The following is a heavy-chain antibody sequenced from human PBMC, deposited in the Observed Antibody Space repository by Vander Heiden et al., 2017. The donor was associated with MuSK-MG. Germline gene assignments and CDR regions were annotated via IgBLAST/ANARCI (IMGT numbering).Heavy chain of an antibody. Sequence: EVQLVESGGGLVQPGGSLRLSCVASGFTFSSYSMAWVRQVPGKGLEWVAGLGGTPYYADSVKGRFTISRDNSKNTLFLQMTGLRAEDSAVYCCAKERGHPRPHDYFEYWGQGTLGTVSS. J-gene: IGHJ4*02. CDR1: GFTFSSYS. CDR2: GLGGTP. D-gene: IGHD6-25*01. CDR3: AKERGHPRPHDYFEY. V-gene: IGHV3-23*04.